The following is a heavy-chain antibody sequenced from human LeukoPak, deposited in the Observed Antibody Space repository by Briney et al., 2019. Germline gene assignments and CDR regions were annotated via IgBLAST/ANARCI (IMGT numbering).Heavy chain of an antibody. J-gene: IGHJ5*02. D-gene: IGHD3-10*01. CDR1: GGTFSSYA. CDR2: IIPIFGTA. Sequence: SVKVSCKASGGTFSSYAISWVRQAPGQGLEWMGGIIPIFGTANYGQKFQGRVTITTDESTSTAYMELSSLRSEDTAVYYCARKNKLLWFGELRGWFDPWGQGTLVTVSS. CDR3: ARKNKLLWFGELRGWFDP. V-gene: IGHV1-69*05.